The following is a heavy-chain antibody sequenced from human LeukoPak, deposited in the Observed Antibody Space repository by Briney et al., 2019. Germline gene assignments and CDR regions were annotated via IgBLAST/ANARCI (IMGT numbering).Heavy chain of an antibody. CDR2: TYYRSKWYN. Sequence: SQTLSLTCAISGDSVSSNSAAWNWIRQSPSRGLEWLGRTYYRSKWYNDYAVSVKSRITINPDTSKNQFSLQLNSVTPEDTAVYYCARLRWFGELLDLNWFDPWGQGTLVTVSS. D-gene: IGHD3-10*01. CDR1: GDSVSSNSAA. V-gene: IGHV6-1*01. J-gene: IGHJ5*02. CDR3: ARLRWFGELLDLNWFDP.